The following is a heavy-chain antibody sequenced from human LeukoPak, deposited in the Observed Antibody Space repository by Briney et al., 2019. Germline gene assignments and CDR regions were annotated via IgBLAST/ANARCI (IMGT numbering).Heavy chain of an antibody. CDR1: GFTFSSYA. V-gene: IGHV3-23*01. J-gene: IGHJ4*02. D-gene: IGHD2-15*01. CDR2: ISGSGGST. CDR3: ARGTDGCSGGSCYFDY. Sequence: GGSLRLSCAASGFTFSSYAMSWVRQAPGKGLEWVSAISGSGGSTYYADSVKGRFTISRDNSKNTLYLQMNSLRAEDTAVYYCARGTDGCSGGSCYFDYWGQGTLVTVSS.